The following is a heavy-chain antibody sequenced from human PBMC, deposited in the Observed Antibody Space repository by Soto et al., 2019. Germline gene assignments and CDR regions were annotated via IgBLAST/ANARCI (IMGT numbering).Heavy chain of an antibody. CDR2: LSGSGFST. D-gene: IGHD4-17*01. Sequence: EVQLLESGGGLVQPGGSLGLSCAASGFTFSSHAMSWVRQAPGKGLEWVSGLSGSGFSTHYADSVKGRFTISRDNSKNTLYLQMNSLRAEDTAVYYCAKLRDYGDSYFDYWGQGTLATVSS. CDR1: GFTFSSHA. V-gene: IGHV3-23*01. J-gene: IGHJ4*02. CDR3: AKLRDYGDSYFDY.